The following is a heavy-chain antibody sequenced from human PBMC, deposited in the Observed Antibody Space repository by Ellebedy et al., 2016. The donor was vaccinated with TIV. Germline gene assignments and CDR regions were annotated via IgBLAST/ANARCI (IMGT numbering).Heavy chain of an antibody. V-gene: IGHV3-23*01. D-gene: IGHD5-12*01. CDR2: SSVSGGGT. Sequence: GESLKISCAASGFTFSSYAMGWVRQAPGKGLEWFSASSVSGGGTYYADSVKGRFTISRDNSKNTLYLQMNSLRAEDTAVYYCAKQGYEDYWGQGTLVTVSS. CDR3: AKQGYEDY. J-gene: IGHJ4*02. CDR1: GFTFSSYA.